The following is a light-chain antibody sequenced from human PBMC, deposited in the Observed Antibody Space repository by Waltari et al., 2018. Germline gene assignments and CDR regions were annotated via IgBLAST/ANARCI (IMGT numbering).Light chain of an antibody. CDR3: AAWDDSLSGPSVV. Sequence: QSVLTQPPSASGTPGQRVTIPCSGSSSTIGSNYVYWYQQLPGTAPKLLIYRNNQRPSGVPDRFSGSKSGTSASLAISGLRSEDEADYYCAAWDDSLSGPSVVFGGGTKLTVL. J-gene: IGLJ2*01. CDR2: RNN. V-gene: IGLV1-47*01. CDR1: SSTIGSNY.